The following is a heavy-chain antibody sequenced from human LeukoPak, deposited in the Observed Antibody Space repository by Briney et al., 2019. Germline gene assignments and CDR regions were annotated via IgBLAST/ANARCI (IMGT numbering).Heavy chain of an antibody. Sequence: GASVKVSCKASGGTFSSYAISWVRQAPGQGLEWMGRIIPIFGTANYAQKSQGRVTITTDESTSTAYMELSSLRSEDTAVYYCARPVAGTEAFDIWGQGTMVTVSS. D-gene: IGHD6-19*01. CDR2: IIPIFGTA. CDR1: GGTFSSYA. J-gene: IGHJ3*02. CDR3: ARPVAGTEAFDI. V-gene: IGHV1-69*05.